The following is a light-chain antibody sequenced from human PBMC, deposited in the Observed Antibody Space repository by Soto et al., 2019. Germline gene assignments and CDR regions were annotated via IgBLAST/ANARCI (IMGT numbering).Light chain of an antibody. CDR2: DAS. CDR1: QSISSW. J-gene: IGKJ2*01. V-gene: IGKV1-5*01. CDR3: QHYNSYPVT. Sequence: DIQMTQSPSTLSASVVDRVTITCRASQSISSWLAGYQQKPGKAPKLLIYDASSLESGVPSRFSGSGSGTEFTLTISSLKPDDLATYYCQHYNSYPVTFGQRTDLEIK.